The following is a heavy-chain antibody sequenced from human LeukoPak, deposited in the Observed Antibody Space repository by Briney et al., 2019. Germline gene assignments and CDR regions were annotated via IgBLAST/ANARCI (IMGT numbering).Heavy chain of an antibody. Sequence: SVKVSCKASGFTFTSSAMQWVRQARGQRLEWRGWIVVGSGNTNYAQKFQERVTITRDMSTSTAYMELSSLRSEDTAVYYCAADWVAAAGALRYYYYMDVWGKGTTVTVSS. D-gene: IGHD6-13*01. CDR2: IVVGSGNT. V-gene: IGHV1-58*02. CDR1: GFTFTSSA. J-gene: IGHJ6*03. CDR3: AADWVAAAGALRYYYYMDV.